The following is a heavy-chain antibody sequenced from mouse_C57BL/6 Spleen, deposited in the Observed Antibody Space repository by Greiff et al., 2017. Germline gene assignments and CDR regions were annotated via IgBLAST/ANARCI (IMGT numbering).Heavy chain of an antibody. Sequence: QVQLQQSGAELMKPGASVKLSCKATGYTFTGYWIEWVKQRPGHGLEWIGEILPGSGSTTYNEKFKGKATFTADTSSNTAYMQLSSLTTEDSAIYYCARWYYGSSSHLMDYWGQGTSVTVSS. CDR2: ILPGSGST. CDR3: ARWYYGSSSHLMDY. CDR1: GYTFTGYW. J-gene: IGHJ4*01. V-gene: IGHV1-9*01. D-gene: IGHD1-1*01.